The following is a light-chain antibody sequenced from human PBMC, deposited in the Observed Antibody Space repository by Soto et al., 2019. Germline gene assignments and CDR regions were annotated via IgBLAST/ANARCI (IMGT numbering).Light chain of an antibody. J-gene: IGLJ1*01. CDR1: SSNIGAGYD. CDR2: GNS. V-gene: IGLV1-40*01. CDR3: QSYDSSLSVYV. Sequence: QSVLTQPPSVSGAPGQRVTISCTGSSSNIGAGYDVHWYQQLPGTAPKLLIYGNSNRPSGVPDRFSGSKSGTSASLAITGPQAEYESDYYCQSYDSSLSVYVFGTGTKVTVL.